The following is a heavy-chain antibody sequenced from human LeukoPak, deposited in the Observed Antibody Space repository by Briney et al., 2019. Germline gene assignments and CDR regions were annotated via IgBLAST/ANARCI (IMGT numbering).Heavy chain of an antibody. CDR3: AHGRGVATIFDY. V-gene: IGHV2-5*02. D-gene: IGHD5-12*01. J-gene: IGHJ4*02. CDR2: IYWDDDK. Sequence: SGPTLVNPTQTLTLTCTFSGFSLSTSGVGVGWIRQPPGKALEWLALIYWDDDKRYRPSLKSRLTISKDTSKNQVILTMTNMDPVDTATYYCAHGRGVATIFDYWGQGTLFTVSS. CDR1: GFSLSTSGVG.